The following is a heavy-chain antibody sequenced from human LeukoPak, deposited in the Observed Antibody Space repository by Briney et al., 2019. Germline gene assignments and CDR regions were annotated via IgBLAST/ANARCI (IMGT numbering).Heavy chain of an antibody. CDR3: ARTDHLRYFDWLTDY. CDR1: GYTFTSYD. CDR2: MNPNSGNT. Sequence: GASVKLSFTASGYTFTSYDINWVRHATGQGLEWMGWMNPNSGNTGYAQKFQGRVTMTRNTSISTAYMELSSLRSEDTAVYYCARTDHLRYFDWLTDYWGQGTLVTVPS. J-gene: IGHJ4*02. D-gene: IGHD3-9*01. V-gene: IGHV1-8*01.